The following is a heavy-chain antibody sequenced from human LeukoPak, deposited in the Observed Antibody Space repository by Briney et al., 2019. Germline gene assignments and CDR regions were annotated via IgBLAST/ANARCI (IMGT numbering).Heavy chain of an antibody. J-gene: IGHJ6*02. CDR1: GFTFSSYA. Sequence: GGSLRLSCAASGFTFSSYAMSWVRQAPGKGLEWVSAISGSGGSTYYADSVKGRFTISRDNSKNTLYLQMNSLRAEDTAVYYCAKDRYGGNRGYYYGMDVWGQGTTVTVSS. V-gene: IGHV3-23*01. CDR2: ISGSGGST. D-gene: IGHD4-23*01. CDR3: AKDRYGGNRGYYYGMDV.